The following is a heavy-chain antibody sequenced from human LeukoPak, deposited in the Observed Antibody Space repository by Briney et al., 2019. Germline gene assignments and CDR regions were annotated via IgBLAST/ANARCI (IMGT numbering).Heavy chain of an antibody. V-gene: IGHV4-39*01. CDR2: FFYTGTT. Sequence: RSSETLSLTCTVSGGSISSDSYYWGWIRQPPGKGLEWIGTFFYTGTTYYSPSLESRVTISVDTSKNQFSLRLSSVTAADTAVYYCARRRGGYTYGYDDYWGQGTLVTVSS. CDR3: ARRRGGYTYGYDDY. J-gene: IGHJ4*02. CDR1: GGSISSDSYY. D-gene: IGHD5-18*01.